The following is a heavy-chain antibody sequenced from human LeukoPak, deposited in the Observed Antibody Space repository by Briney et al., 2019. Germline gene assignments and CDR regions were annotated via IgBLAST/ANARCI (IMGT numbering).Heavy chain of an antibody. CDR1: GFTFSSYW. V-gene: IGHV3-7*03. CDR3: ARDPGIAAAGTFYYYGMDV. Sequence: GGSLRLSCAASGFTFSSYWMSWVHQAPGKGLEWVANIKEDGNEKYFVDSVKGRFTISRDNAKNSLYLQMNSLRAEDTGVYYCARDPGIAAAGTFYYYGMDVWGQGTTVTVSS. D-gene: IGHD6-13*01. CDR2: IKEDGNEK. J-gene: IGHJ6*02.